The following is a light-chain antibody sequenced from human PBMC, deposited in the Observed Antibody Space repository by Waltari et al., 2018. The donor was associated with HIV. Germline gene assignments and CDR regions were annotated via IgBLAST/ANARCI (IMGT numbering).Light chain of an antibody. J-gene: IGKJ4*01. CDR2: RAS. CDR3: QQYDNWPLT. CDR1: QGISGN. V-gene: IGKV3-15*01. Sequence: EIVMTQSPATLSVSPGERGTLSCRASQGISGNLAWYQLTPGLPPRLLIYRASTRATGVPARFSGSGSWTDFTLIISSLQSEDFAVYYCQQYDNWPLTFGGGTKVEIK.